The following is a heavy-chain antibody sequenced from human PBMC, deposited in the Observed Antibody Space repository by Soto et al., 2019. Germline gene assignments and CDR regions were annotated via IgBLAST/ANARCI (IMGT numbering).Heavy chain of an antibody. Sequence: LRLSCGSCGFTFSNYWMHWVRHVPGKGLVWVSHINSDGSTTTYADYVKGRVTISRDNAKNTLYLQMNSLRAADTALYFCARDRPDTGRSNFYYWGQGTLVTVSS. CDR1: GFTFSNYW. D-gene: IGHD5-18*01. V-gene: IGHV3-74*01. CDR2: INSDGSTT. J-gene: IGHJ4*02. CDR3: ARDRPDTGRSNFYY.